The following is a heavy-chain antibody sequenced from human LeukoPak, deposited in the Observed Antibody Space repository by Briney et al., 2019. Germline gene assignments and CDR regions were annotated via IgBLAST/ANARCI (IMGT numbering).Heavy chain of an antibody. Sequence: ASVKVSCKASGYTFTSYYMHWMRQAPGQGLEWMGIINPSGGSTSYAQKFQGRVTMTRDTSTSTVYMELSSLRSEDTAVYYCARVSLPGDDYGDLAYWGQGTLVTVSS. CDR3: ARVSLPGDDYGDLAY. J-gene: IGHJ4*02. CDR1: GYTFTSYY. CDR2: INPSGGST. D-gene: IGHD4-17*01. V-gene: IGHV1-46*01.